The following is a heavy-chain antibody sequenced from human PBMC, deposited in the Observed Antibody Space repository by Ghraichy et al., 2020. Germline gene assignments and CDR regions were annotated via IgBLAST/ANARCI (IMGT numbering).Heavy chain of an antibody. Sequence: SETLSLTCTVSGGSISSYYWSWIRQPPGKGLEWIGYIYYSGSTNYNPSLKSRVTISVDTSKNQFSLKLSSVTAADTAVYYCARVRRPGTYYYDSSGYYYFDYWGQGTLVTVSS. V-gene: IGHV4-59*01. CDR3: ARVRRPGTYYYDSSGYYYFDY. D-gene: IGHD3-22*01. J-gene: IGHJ4*02. CDR1: GGSISSYY. CDR2: IYYSGST.